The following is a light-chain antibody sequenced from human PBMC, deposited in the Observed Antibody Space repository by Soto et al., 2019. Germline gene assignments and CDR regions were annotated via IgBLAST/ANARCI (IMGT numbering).Light chain of an antibody. Sequence: EIELTQSPGTLSLSPGERATLSCRASQRLVSSYLAWYQQKPGQAPRLLLYGVSSRATGIPDRFSGSGSGTDFTLAISRVEPEDFAVYFCQQYYDWPRTFGQGAKVDIK. J-gene: IGKJ1*01. V-gene: IGKV3-20*01. CDR2: GVS. CDR3: QQYYDWPRT. CDR1: QRLVSSY.